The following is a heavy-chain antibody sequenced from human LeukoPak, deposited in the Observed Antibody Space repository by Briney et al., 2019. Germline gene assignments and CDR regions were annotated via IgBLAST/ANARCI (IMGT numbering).Heavy chain of an antibody. CDR3: ARILGGDYYYGMDV. J-gene: IGHJ6*02. D-gene: IGHD2-8*02. CDR2: IYSSGNT. Sequence: SETLSLTCTVSGGSIRSYYWSWIRQPPGKGLEWIGYIYSSGNTNYNPSLKSRVTISVDTSKNQFSLKLTSVTAADTAVYYCARILGGDYYYGMDVWGQGTTVTVSS. V-gene: IGHV4-59*12. CDR1: GGSIRSYY.